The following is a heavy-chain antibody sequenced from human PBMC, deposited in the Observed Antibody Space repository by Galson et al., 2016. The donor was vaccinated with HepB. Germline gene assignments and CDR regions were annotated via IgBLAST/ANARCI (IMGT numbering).Heavy chain of an antibody. Sequence: SLRLCHAASGVTFSNDGMHCVCQAPGKGLERVTVISFDGFNRYYADSVKGRFTVSRENSKNTLYLQMNNLRAEDAAVYHCAKEFVPRTTDYYYAIDVWGTGTTVTVSS. J-gene: IGHJ6*04. V-gene: IGHV3-30*18. CDR2: ISFDGFNR. D-gene: IGHD2/OR15-2a*01. CDR3: AKEFVPRTTDYYYAIDV. CDR1: GVTFSNDG.